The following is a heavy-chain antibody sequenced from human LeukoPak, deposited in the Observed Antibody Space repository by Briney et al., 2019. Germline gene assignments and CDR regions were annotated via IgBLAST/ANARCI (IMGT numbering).Heavy chain of an antibody. Sequence: PSETLSLTCAVYGGPFSGYYWSWIRQPPGKGLEWIGEINHSGSTNYNPSLKSRVTISVDTSKNQFSLKLSSVTAADTAVYYCARDDIVATSDAFDIWGQGTMVTVSS. CDR1: GGPFSGYY. D-gene: IGHD5-12*01. J-gene: IGHJ3*02. V-gene: IGHV4-34*01. CDR3: ARDDIVATSDAFDI. CDR2: INHSGST.